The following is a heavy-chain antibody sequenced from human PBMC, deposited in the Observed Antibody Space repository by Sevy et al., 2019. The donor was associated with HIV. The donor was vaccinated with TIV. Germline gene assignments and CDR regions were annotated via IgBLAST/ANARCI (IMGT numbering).Heavy chain of an antibody. Sequence: GGSLRLSCAASGFTFSSYSMNWVRQAPGKGLEWVSSISSSSSYISYADSVKGRFTISRDNAKISLYLQMNSLRAEDTAVYYCARVCSGGSCYSGYFYYGMDVWGQGTTVTVFS. CDR3: ARVCSGGSCYSGYFYYGMDV. CDR1: GFTFSSYS. D-gene: IGHD2-15*01. V-gene: IGHV3-21*01. J-gene: IGHJ6*02. CDR2: ISSSSSYI.